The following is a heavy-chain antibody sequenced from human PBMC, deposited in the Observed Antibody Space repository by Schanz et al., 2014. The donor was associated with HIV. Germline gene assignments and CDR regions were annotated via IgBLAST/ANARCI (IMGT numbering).Heavy chain of an antibody. CDR2: NSESGSRS. D-gene: IGHD3-16*01. CDR1: GFTFSSYA. V-gene: IGHV3-23*01. CDR3: AIRTPMISFGAFDI. Sequence: EVQLLESGGGLVQPGGSLRLSCAASGFTFSSYAMSWVRQAPGKGLEWGTANSESGSRSYYADSVNGRFTISRDNSKNTLYLQMTTLRTEDTAVYYCAIRTPMISFGAFDIWGRGTMVTVSS. J-gene: IGHJ3*02.